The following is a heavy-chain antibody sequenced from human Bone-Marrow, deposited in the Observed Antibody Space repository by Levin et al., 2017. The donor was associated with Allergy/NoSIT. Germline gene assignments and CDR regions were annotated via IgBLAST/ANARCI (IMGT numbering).Heavy chain of an antibody. CDR1: GFTFSSYG. CDR2: ISYDGSNK. J-gene: IGHJ4*02. CDR3: ARESDYFDY. D-gene: IGHD3-3*01. V-gene: IGHV3-30*03. Sequence: SCAASGFTFSSYGMHWVRQAPGKGLEWVAVISYDGSNKYYADSVKGRFTISRDNSKNTLYLQMNSLRAEDTAVYYCARESDYFDYWGQGTLVTVSS.